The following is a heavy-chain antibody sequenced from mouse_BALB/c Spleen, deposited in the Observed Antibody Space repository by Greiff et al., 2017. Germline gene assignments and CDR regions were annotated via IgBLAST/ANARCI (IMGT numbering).Heavy chain of an antibody. V-gene: IGHV5-6-5*01. Sequence: EVQGVESGGGLVKPGGSLKLSCAASGFTFSSYAMSWVRQTPEKRLEWVASISSGGSTYYPDSVKGRFTISRDNARNILYLQMSSLRSEDTAMYYCARRGYYGNYDAMDYWGQGTSVTVSS. CDR2: ISSGGST. D-gene: IGHD2-1*01. CDR1: GFTFSSYA. CDR3: ARRGYYGNYDAMDY. J-gene: IGHJ4*01.